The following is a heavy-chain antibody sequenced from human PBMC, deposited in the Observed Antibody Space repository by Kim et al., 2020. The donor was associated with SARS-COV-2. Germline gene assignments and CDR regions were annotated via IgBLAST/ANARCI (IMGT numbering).Heavy chain of an antibody. D-gene: IGHD3-10*01. V-gene: IGHV4-34*01. CDR3: ARGWRYYGSGNYPPAYDYG. J-gene: IGHJ6*01. Sequence: SETLSLTCAVYGGSFSGYYWSWIRQPPGKGLEWIGEINHSGSTNYNPSLKSRVTISVDTSKNQFSLKLSSVTAADTAVYYCARGWRYYGSGNYPPAYDYG. CDR1: GGSFSGYY. CDR2: INHSGST.